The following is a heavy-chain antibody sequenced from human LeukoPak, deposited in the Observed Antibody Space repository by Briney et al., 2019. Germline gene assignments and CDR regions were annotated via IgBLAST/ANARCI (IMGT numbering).Heavy chain of an antibody. V-gene: IGHV4-59*08. J-gene: IGHJ6*03. CDR2: IYYSGST. D-gene: IGHD3-10*01. CDR3: ARGGVLTYYYYMDV. Sequence: PSETLSLTCTVSGGSISSYYWSWIRQPPGKGLEWIGYIYYSGSTNYNPSLKSRVTISVDTSKNQFSLKLSSVTAADTAVYFCARGGVLTYYYYMDVWGKGTTVTVSS. CDR1: GGSISSYY.